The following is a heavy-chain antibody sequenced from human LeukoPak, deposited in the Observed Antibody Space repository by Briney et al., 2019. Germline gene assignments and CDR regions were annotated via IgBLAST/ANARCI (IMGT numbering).Heavy chain of an antibody. CDR2: ISGSGGST. V-gene: IGHV3-23*01. CDR3: ARVGNYYDSWKRNWFDP. J-gene: IGHJ5*02. D-gene: IGHD3-22*01. Sequence: GGSLRLSCAASGFTFSSYAMSWVRQAPGKGLEWVSAISGSGGSTYYADSVKGRFTISRDNSKNTLYLRMNSLRAEDTAVYYCARVGNYYDSWKRNWFDPWGQGTLVTVSS. CDR1: GFTFSSYA.